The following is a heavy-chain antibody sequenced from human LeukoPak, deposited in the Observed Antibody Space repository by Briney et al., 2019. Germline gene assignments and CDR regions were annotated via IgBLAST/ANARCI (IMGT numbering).Heavy chain of an antibody. CDR3: ARATAPSLAGWFDP. V-gene: IGHV4-59*01. J-gene: IGHJ5*02. D-gene: IGHD1-14*01. CDR1: GDSISSNY. CDR2: IYNSGST. Sequence: SETLSLTCTVSGDSISSNYWSWIRQPPGKGLEWIGCIYNSGSTNYNPSLKSRVTISVDTSKHQFSLKVRSVTAADTAVYYCARATAPSLAGWFDPWGQGTLVTVSS.